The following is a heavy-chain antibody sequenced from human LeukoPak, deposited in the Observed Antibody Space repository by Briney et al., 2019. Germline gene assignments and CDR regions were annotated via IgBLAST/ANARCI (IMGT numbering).Heavy chain of an antibody. J-gene: IGHJ4*02. CDR3: ARRSIYYDSGNYFDY. D-gene: IGHD3-22*01. CDR2: IYYSGST. CDR1: GGSISSSSYY. V-gene: IGHV4-39*01. Sequence: SETLSLTCTVSGGSISSSSYYWGWIRQPPGKGLEWIGSIYYSGSTYYNPSLKSRVTISVDTSKNQFSLKLSSVTAADTAVYYCARRSIYYDSGNYFDYWGQGTLVTVSS.